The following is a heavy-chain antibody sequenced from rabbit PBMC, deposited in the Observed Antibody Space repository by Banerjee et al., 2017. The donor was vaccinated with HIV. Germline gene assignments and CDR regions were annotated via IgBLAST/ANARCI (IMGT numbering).Heavy chain of an antibody. V-gene: IGHV1S45*01. CDR2: FKTDGGDT. Sequence: QEQLVESGGGLVTPGASLTLTCTASGIDFSSYYHMCWVRQAPGKGLEWIGCFKTDGGDTYYASWAKGRFTISKPSSTTVTLQMTSLTAADTATYFCARNYAVYGDPFNLWGQGTLVTVS. CDR3: ARNYAVYGDPFNL. D-gene: IGHD2-1*01. J-gene: IGHJ4*01. CDR1: GIDFSSYYH.